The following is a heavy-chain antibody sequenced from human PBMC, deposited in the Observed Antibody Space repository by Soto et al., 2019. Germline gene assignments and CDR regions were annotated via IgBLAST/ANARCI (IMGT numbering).Heavy chain of an antibody. J-gene: IGHJ5*02. CDR2: VHSSGIT. D-gene: IGHD3-16*01. CDR1: GGSASNDNFY. CDR3: ARGLTMGQLPSHFDH. Sequence: SETLSLTCTVSGGSASNDNFYWSWIRQPPGKGLEWIGYVHSSGITNYNPSLKRRVTISVDTSRNQSSLRLSSVTAADTAVYYCARGLTMGQLPSHFDHWGQGXLVTVSS. V-gene: IGHV4-61*01.